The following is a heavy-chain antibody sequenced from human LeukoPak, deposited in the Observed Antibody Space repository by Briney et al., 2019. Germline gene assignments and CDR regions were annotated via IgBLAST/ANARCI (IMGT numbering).Heavy chain of an antibody. CDR1: GFTFSSYT. Sequence: GGSLRLSCAASGFTFSSYTMNWVRQAPGKGLEWLSSISGSSRYTYYADSVKGRFTISRDNAKNSLYLQINSLRAEDTAVYYCARATGYFDCLFPFDYWGQGTLVTVSS. CDR2: ISGSSRYT. J-gene: IGHJ4*02. V-gene: IGHV3-21*01. D-gene: IGHD3-9*01. CDR3: ARATGYFDCLFPFDY.